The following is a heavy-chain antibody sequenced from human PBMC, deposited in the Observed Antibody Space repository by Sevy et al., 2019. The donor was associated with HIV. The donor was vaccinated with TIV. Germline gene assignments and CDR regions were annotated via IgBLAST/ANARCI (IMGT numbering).Heavy chain of an antibody. CDR3: ARVVPPITIFGVVSDYYMDV. CDR1: GGSISSGGYS. CDR2: IYHSGST. V-gene: IGHV4-30-2*01. D-gene: IGHD3-3*01. Sequence: SETLSLTCAVSGGSISSGGYSWSWIRQPPGKGLEWIGYIYHSGSTYYNPSLKSRVTISVDRSKNQFSLTLSSVTAADTAAYYCARVVPPITIFGVVSDYYMDVWGKGTTVTVSS. J-gene: IGHJ6*03.